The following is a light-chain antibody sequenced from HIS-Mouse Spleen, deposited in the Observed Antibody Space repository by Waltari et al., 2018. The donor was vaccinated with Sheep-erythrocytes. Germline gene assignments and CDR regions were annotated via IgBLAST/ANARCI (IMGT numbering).Light chain of an antibody. V-gene: IGLV2-11*01. J-gene: IGLJ3*02. CDR2: DVS. Sequence: QSALTQPRSVSGSPGQSVTIPCTGTSSDVGGYNYVSWYQQHPGKAPKLMIYDVSKRPSGVPDRFSGSKSGNTASLTISGLQAEDEADYYCCSYAGSYTFWVFGGGTK. CDR3: CSYAGSYTFWV. CDR1: SSDVGGYNY.